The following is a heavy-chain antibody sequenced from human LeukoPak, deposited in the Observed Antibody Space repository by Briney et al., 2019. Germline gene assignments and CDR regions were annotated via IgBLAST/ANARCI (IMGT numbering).Heavy chain of an antibody. CDR2: LYHIGSI. CDR3: SRLWFGGEGQ. D-gene: IGHD3-10*01. CDR1: DGSITCSSCY. Sequence: PSETLSLTCTVSDGSITCSSCYWAWIRQPPGKGLEWIGSLYHIGSIYYNASLRSRVTISGDTSDNQFSLKLNSVTAAETAVYYCSRLWFGGEGQWGQGNLVTVSS. V-gene: IGHV4-39*01. J-gene: IGHJ4*02.